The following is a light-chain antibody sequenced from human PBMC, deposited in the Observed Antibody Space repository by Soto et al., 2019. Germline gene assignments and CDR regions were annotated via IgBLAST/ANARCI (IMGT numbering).Light chain of an antibody. V-gene: IGLV1-51*01. CDR2: DNN. CDR3: GTWDSSLSAVV. Sequence: QSVVTQPPSVSAAPGQKVTFSCSGSSSNIGNNYVSWYQQLPGTAPKLLIYDNNKRPSGIPDRFSGSKSGTSATLGITGLQTWDEADYYCGTWDSSLSAVVFGGGTKLTVL. J-gene: IGLJ2*01. CDR1: SSNIGNNY.